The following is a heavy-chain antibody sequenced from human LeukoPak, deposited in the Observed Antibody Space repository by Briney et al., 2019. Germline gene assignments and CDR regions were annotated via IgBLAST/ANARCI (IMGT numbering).Heavy chain of an antibody. CDR1: GGSISSSGYY. Sequence: SETLSLTCTVSGGSISSSGYYWGWIRQPPGKGLEFIGSIYDSGSTYYNPSLKSRVTISVDTSKNQFSLELSSVTAANTAVYYCARVGRGGMATPTFDSWGQGTLVTVSS. CDR2: IYDSGST. V-gene: IGHV4-39*01. CDR3: ARVGRGGMATPTFDS. J-gene: IGHJ4*02. D-gene: IGHD5-24*01.